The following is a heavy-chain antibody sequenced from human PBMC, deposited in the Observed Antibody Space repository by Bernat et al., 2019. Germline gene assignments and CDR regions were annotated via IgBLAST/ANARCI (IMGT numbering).Heavy chain of an antibody. CDR3: GRNWLPDY. Sequence: QLQLQESGPGLVKPSETPSLTCTVSGDSISRSSYYWGWIRQPPGKGLEWIGNIYYSGSTYYNPSFKSRVTISVDTSKNQFSLKLTSVTAADTAVYYCGRNWLPDYWGQGTLVTVSS. D-gene: IGHD5-12*01. CDR2: IYYSGST. J-gene: IGHJ4*02. CDR1: GDSISRSSYY. V-gene: IGHV4-39*05.